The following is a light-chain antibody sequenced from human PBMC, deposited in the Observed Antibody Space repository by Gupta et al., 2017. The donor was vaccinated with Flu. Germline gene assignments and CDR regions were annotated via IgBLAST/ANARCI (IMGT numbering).Light chain of an antibody. CDR3: SSHAGRVTWL. CDR2: DVT. Sequence: QSAPTQPRSVSGSPGPSVTISCTGTSSDVGSSNRVSWYHQRPGKAPKLILYDVTERPSGVPDRFSGSKSGNTASLSISGLQADDEADYYGSSHAGRVTWLFGTGTTVTVL. V-gene: IGLV2-11*01. J-gene: IGLJ1*01. CDR1: SSDVGSSNR.